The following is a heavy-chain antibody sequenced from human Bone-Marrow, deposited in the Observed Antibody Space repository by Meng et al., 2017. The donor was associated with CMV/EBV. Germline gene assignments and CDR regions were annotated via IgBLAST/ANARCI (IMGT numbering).Heavy chain of an antibody. CDR2: IGIYDGNT. Sequence: ASVKLSCKASGYMFTTSGISWVRQAPGQGLEWLGWIGIYDGNTDYTQKLQGRVTLTTDTFTSTAYMELTSLRSDDTAVYYCARDRGVAAGSGLKSELWGQGTLVTVSS. CDR1: GYMFTTSG. D-gene: IGHD2-15*01. V-gene: IGHV1-18*01. CDR3: ARDRGVAAGSGLKSEL. J-gene: IGHJ4*02.